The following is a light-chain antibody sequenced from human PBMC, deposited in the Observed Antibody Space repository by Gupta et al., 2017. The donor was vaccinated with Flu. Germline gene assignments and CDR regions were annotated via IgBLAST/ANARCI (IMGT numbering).Light chain of an antibody. CDR2: DVS. Sequence: QSVTISCTGTSSDVGGYNYVSWYQQHPGKAHKLMIYDVSNRPSGVSNRFSGSKSGNAASLTISGLQAEDEADYYCCSFAGTFYVFGTGTNVTVL. CDR3: CSFAGTFYV. CDR1: SSDVGGYNY. V-gene: IGLV2-11*01. J-gene: IGLJ1*01.